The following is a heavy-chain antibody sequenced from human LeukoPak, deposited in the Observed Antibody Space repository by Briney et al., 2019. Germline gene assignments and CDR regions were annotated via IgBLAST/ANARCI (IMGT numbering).Heavy chain of an antibody. CDR1: GFTFGDYA. Sequence: GGSLRLSCTASGFTFGDYAMSWFRKAPGKGLEWVGFIRSKAYGGTTEYAASVKGRFTISRDDSKSIAYLQMNSLKTEDTAVYYCTRDRFYYDSSGYSIDYWGQGTLVTVSS. V-gene: IGHV3-49*03. J-gene: IGHJ4*02. D-gene: IGHD3-22*01. CDR3: TRDRFYYDSSGYSIDY. CDR2: IRSKAYGGTT.